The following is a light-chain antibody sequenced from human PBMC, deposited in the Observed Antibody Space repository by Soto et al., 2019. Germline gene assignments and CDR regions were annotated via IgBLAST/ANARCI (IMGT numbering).Light chain of an antibody. CDR3: CSYTSRNTWV. Sequence: QSVLTQPASVSGSPGQSITISCTGTSRDVGSYDYVSWYQQHPGRAPKLMISEVSHRTSGIYDRFSGSKSGNTASLTISGLQAEDEADYYCCSYTSRNTWVFGGGTQLTVL. V-gene: IGLV2-14*01. J-gene: IGLJ7*01. CDR2: EVS. CDR1: SRDVGSYDY.